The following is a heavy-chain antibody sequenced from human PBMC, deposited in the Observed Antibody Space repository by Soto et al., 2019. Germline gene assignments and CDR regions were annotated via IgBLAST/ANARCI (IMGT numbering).Heavy chain of an antibody. Sequence: ASVKVSCKASGYTFTGYYMHWVRQAPGQGLEWMGCINPNSGGTNYAQKFQGRVTMTRDTSISTAYMELSRLRSDDTAVYYCARGPGTAAVRYYYGMGVWGQGTTVTVSS. CDR2: INPNSGGT. J-gene: IGHJ6*02. CDR3: ARGPGTAAVRYYYGMGV. CDR1: GYTFTGYY. V-gene: IGHV1-2*02. D-gene: IGHD1-1*01.